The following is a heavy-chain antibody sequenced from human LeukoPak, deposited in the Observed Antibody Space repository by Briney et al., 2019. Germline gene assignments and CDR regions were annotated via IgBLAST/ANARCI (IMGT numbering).Heavy chain of an antibody. J-gene: IGHJ4*02. V-gene: IGHV4-59*11. CDR3: TREGSTVTFDY. CDR2: VYYNGLT. D-gene: IGHD4-17*01. Sequence: SETLSLTCTVSGASISPHYWTWTRQAPGRGLEWIGYVYYNGLTSYNASLRSRLILSVDTARNQVSLKLTSVTAADTAVYYCTREGSTVTFDYWGQGTLVTVSS. CDR1: GASISPHY.